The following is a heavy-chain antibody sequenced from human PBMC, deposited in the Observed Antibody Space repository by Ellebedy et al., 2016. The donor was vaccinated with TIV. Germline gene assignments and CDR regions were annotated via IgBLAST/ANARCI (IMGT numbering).Heavy chain of an antibody. CDR2: ISGSVASI. Sequence: PGGSLRLSCAASGFTLSNYAMTWVRQAPGKGLEGVPIISGSVASIYYADSVKGRFTMSRDVSKNTLYLQMDSLRAEDTAVYYCAKGSISAALTCLDYWGQGTLVTVSS. V-gene: IGHV3-23*01. D-gene: IGHD6-13*01. CDR3: AKGSISAALTCLDY. J-gene: IGHJ4*02. CDR1: GFTLSNYA.